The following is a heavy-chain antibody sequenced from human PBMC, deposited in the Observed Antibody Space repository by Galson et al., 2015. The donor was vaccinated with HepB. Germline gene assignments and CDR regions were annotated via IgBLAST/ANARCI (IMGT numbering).Heavy chain of an antibody. CDR2: ISCDGSNK. CDR3: ARDRLAVAVHYYYYGMDV. D-gene: IGHD6-19*01. V-gene: IGHV3-30*04. CDR1: GFTFSSYA. Sequence: SLRLSCAASGFTFSSYAMHWVRQAPGKGLEWVAVISCDGSNKYYADSVKGRFTISRDNSKNTLYLQMNSLRAEDTAVYYCARDRLAVAVHYYYYGMDVWGQGTTVTVSS. J-gene: IGHJ6*02.